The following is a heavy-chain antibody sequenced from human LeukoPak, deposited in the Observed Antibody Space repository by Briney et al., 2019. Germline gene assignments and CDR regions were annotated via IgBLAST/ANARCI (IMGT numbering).Heavy chain of an antibody. CDR1: GGSISSSSYY. V-gene: IGHV4-39*01. CDR3: ASTGYSSGWYKR. CDR2: IYYSGST. J-gene: IGHJ4*02. Sequence: SETRSLTCTVSGGSISSSSYYWGWIRQPPGKGLEWIGSIYYSGSTYYNPSLKSRVTISVDTPKNQFSLKLSSVTAADTAVYYCASTGYSSGWYKRWGQGTLVTVSS. D-gene: IGHD6-19*01.